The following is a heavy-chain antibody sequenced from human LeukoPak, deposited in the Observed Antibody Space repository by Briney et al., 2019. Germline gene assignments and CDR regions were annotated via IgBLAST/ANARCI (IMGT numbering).Heavy chain of an antibody. CDR2: ICYSGNT. CDR3: ARLPTTMGYGI. Sequence: SQTLSLTCTVSGGSISSRDYYWSWLRHPPGTGWEWIGYICYSGNTNNSPNRKIRITISLTTSQYQFSLSLSSVTAAGTAVYYCARLPTTMGYGIWGQRTMVTVSS. D-gene: IGHD3-10*01. CDR1: GGSISSRDYY. J-gene: IGHJ3*02. V-gene: IGHV4-30-4*08.